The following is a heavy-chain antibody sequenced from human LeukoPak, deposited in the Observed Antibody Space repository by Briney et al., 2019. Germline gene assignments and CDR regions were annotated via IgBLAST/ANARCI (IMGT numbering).Heavy chain of an antibody. CDR3: AKDKTAMVTGFDY. Sequence: GSLRLSCAASGFTFSSYAMSWVRQAPGKGLEWVSAISGSGGSTYHADSVKGRFTISRNNSKNTLYLQMNSLRAEDTAVYYCAKDKTAMVTGFDYWGQGTLVTVSS. J-gene: IGHJ4*02. CDR1: GFTFSSYA. V-gene: IGHV3-23*01. CDR2: ISGSGGST. D-gene: IGHD5-18*01.